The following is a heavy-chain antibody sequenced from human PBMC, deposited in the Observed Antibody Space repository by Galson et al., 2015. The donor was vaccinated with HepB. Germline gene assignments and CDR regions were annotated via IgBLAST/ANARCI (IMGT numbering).Heavy chain of an antibody. CDR3: AIFPFPLVRGGFDY. D-gene: IGHD3-10*01. J-gene: IGHJ4*02. V-gene: IGHV1-8*01. CDR2: MNPNSGTP. Sequence: SVRVSCKLSGSPFTSFDTNGGRRATGQGLEWLGWMNPNSGTPGYAQKFQGRVTMTMNTSISTAYMELSSLRSEDTAVDYCAIFPFPLVRGGFDYWGQGTLVTVSS. CDR1: GSPFTSFD.